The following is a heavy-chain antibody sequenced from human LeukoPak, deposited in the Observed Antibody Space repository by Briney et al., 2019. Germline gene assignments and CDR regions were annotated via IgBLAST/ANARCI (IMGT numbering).Heavy chain of an antibody. CDR2: ISSSGSTI. CDR1: GFTFSSYE. D-gene: IGHD1-26*01. Sequence: GGSLRLSCAASGFTFSSYEMNWVRQAPGKGLEWVSYISSSGSTIYYADSVKGRFTISRDNAKNSLYLQMNSLRAEDTAVYYCARDVGPRTENWFDPWGQGTLVTLSS. V-gene: IGHV3-48*03. J-gene: IGHJ5*02. CDR3: ARDVGPRTENWFDP.